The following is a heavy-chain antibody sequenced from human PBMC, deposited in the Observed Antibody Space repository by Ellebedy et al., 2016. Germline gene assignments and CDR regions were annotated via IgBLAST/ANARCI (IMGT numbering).Heavy chain of an antibody. CDR2: INQDGSEK. Sequence: GGSLRLSCAASGFTFSSYWMSWVRQAPGKGLEWVANINQDGSEKYYVDSVKGRFTISRDNAKNSLYLQMNSLRAEDTAVYYCARDHSPMITFGGVIVHDAFDIWGQGTMVTVSS. CDR1: GFTFSSYW. V-gene: IGHV3-7*01. D-gene: IGHD3-16*02. CDR3: ARDHSPMITFGGVIVHDAFDI. J-gene: IGHJ3*02.